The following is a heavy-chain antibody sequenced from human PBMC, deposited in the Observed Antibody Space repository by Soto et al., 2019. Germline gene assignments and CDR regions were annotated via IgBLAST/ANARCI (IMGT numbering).Heavy chain of an antibody. J-gene: IGHJ6*02. V-gene: IGHV4-61*08. CDR2: IYYSGSTTYNPSP. Sequence: QVQLQESGPGLVKPSETLSLTCTVSGGSVSSGDYYWSWIRQPPGKGLEWIGYIYYSGSTTYNPSPTYNPSLKSRVTISLDTSKHQFSLKLSSMTAADTAVYYCARDRPRTIYNRDYYYYGLDVWGLGTTVTVSS. CDR1: GGSVSSGDYY. CDR3: ARDRPRTIYNRDYYYYGLDV. D-gene: IGHD3-10*01.